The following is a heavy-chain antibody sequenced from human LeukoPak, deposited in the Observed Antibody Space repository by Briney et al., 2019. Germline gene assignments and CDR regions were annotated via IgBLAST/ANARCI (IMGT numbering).Heavy chain of an antibody. CDR2: IYPGDSDT. J-gene: IGHJ5*02. CDR3: ARRYSSSWLNWFDP. V-gene: IGHV5-51*01. D-gene: IGHD6-13*01. CDR1: GYIFTTSW. Sequence: GESLKISCKGSGYIFTTSWIGWVRQMPGKGLEWMGIIYPGDSDTRYSPSFQGQVTISADKSISTAYLQWSSLKASDTAMYYCARRYSSSWLNWFDPWGQGTLVTVSS.